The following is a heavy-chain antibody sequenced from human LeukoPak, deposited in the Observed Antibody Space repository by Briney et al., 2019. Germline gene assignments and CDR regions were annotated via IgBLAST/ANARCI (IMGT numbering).Heavy chain of an antibody. CDR2: ISSSGDST. J-gene: IGHJ4*02. CDR3: AKGAYSYGYLFDY. V-gene: IGHV3-23*01. D-gene: IGHD5-18*01. Sequence: GGSLRLSCAASGFTFSNYAMTWVRQAPGKGLEWVSTISSSGDSTDSADSVRGRLTISRDNSKNTLYLQMNSLRAEDTAVYYCAKGAYSYGYLFDYWGQGTLVTVSS. CDR1: GFTFSNYA.